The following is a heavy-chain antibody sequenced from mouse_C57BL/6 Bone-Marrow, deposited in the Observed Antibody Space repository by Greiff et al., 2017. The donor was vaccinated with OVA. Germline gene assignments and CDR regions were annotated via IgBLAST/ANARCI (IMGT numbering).Heavy chain of an antibody. V-gene: IGHV1-50*01. D-gene: IGHD2-1*01. Sequence: QVQLQQPGAELVKPGASVKLSCKASGYTFTSYWMQWVKQRPGQGLEWIGEIDPSDSYTNYNQKFKGKATLTVDTSSSTAYMQLSSLTSEDSAVYYCARLGNCTFFDYWGQGTTLTVSS. CDR2: IDPSDSYT. CDR3: ARLGNCTFFDY. CDR1: GYTFTSYW. J-gene: IGHJ2*01.